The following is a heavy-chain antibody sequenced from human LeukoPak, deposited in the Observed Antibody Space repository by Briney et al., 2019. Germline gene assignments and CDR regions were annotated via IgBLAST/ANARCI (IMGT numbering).Heavy chain of an antibody. CDR1: GFTFSSYA. V-gene: IGHV3-23*01. D-gene: IGHD3-10*01. Sequence: GGSLRLSCAASGFTFSSYAMSWVRQAPGKGLEWVSAIIGSGGSTYYADSVKGRFTISRDNSKNTLYLQMNSLRAEDTAVYYGAKDSPLTMVRGVMGYWGQGTLVTVSS. CDR3: AKDSPLTMVRGVMGY. CDR2: IIGSGGST. J-gene: IGHJ4*02.